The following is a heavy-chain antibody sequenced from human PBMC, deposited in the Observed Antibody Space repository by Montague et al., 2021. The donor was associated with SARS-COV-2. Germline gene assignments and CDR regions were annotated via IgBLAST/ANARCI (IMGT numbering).Heavy chain of an antibody. CDR1: GGSISSSSYY. CDR3: ASMVRAQVYYFDY. V-gene: IGHV4-39*01. Sequence: SETLSLTCTVSGGSISSSSYYWGWIRQPPGNGLEWIGSISYSLSTYYNPSLKSRVTISVDTSKNQFSLKLSSVTAADTAVYYCASMVRAQVYYFDYWGQGTRVTVSS. CDR2: ISYSLST. J-gene: IGHJ4*02. D-gene: IGHD3-10*01.